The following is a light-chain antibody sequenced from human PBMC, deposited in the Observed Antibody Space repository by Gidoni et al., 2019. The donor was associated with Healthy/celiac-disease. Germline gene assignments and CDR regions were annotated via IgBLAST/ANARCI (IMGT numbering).Light chain of an antibody. V-gene: IGKV3-11*01. CDR3: QQRSNWPPYT. CDR1: QSVSSY. J-gene: IGKJ2*01. CDR2: DAS. Sequence: EIVLTHSPATLSLSPGERATLSCRASQSVSSYLAWYQQKPGQAPRLLIYDASNRATGIPARFSGSGSGTDFTLTISSLEPEDFAVYYCQQRSNWPPYTFXQXTKLDIK.